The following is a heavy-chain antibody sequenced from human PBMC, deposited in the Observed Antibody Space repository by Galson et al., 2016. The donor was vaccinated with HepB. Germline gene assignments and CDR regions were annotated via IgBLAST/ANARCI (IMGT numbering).Heavy chain of an antibody. V-gene: IGHV3-33*01. Sequence: SLRLSCAASGFTFSSFGMHWVRQAPGKGLEWVAVIWYDGTKKYYGDSVKGRFTISRDNSKKTVFLQMDSLRAEDTAVYYCARDPCWGGDCYSGDYWGQGTLVTVSS. D-gene: IGHD2-21*02. CDR3: ARDPCWGGDCYSGDY. J-gene: IGHJ4*02. CDR2: IWYDGTKK. CDR1: GFTFSSFG.